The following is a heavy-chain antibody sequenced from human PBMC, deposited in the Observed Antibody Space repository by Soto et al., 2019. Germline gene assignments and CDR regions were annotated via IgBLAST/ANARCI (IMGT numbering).Heavy chain of an antibody. J-gene: IGHJ4*02. V-gene: IGHV3-33*01. D-gene: IGHD6-13*01. CDR3: ARWGIEAGDY. Sequence: QVQLVESGGGVVQPGRSLRLSCAASGFTFSSYGMHWVRQAPGKGLEWVAVIWYDGSNKYYADSVKGRFTISRDTSKNTLYLQMNRLRAEDTTVYYCARWGIEAGDYWGQGTLVTVSS. CDR1: GFTFSSYG. CDR2: IWYDGSNK.